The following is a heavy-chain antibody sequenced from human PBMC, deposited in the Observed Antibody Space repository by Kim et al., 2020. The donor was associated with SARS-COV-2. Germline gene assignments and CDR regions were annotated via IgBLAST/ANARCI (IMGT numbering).Heavy chain of an antibody. J-gene: IGHJ6*02. D-gene: IGHD3-3*01. CDR1: GYTFTGYY. V-gene: IGHV1-2*02. Sequence: ASVKVSCKASGYTFTGYYMHWVRQAPGQGLEWMGWINPNSGGTNYAQKFQGRVTMTRDTSISTAYMELSRLRSDDTAVYYCASGDFWSGYYYYGMDVWGQGTTVTVSS. CDR3: ASGDFWSGYYYYGMDV. CDR2: INPNSGGT.